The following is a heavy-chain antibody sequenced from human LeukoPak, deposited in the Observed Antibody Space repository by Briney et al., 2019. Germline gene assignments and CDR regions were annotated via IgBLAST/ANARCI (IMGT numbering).Heavy chain of an antibody. CDR1: GGSISSSSYY. CDR3: ARAGLNCSGGSCYNLDY. Sequence: SETLSLTCTVSGGSISSSSYYWGWIRQPPGKGLEWIGSIYYSGSTYYNPSLKSRVTISVDTSKNQFSLKLSSVTAAGTAVYYCARAGLNCSGGSCYNLDYWGQGTLVTVSS. D-gene: IGHD2-15*01. J-gene: IGHJ4*02. V-gene: IGHV4-39*07. CDR2: IYYSGST.